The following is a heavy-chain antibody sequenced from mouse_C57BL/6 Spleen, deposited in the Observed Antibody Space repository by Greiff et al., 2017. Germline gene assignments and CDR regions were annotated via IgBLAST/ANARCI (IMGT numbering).Heavy chain of an antibody. CDR2: IYPGDGDT. V-gene: IGHV1-80*01. D-gene: IGHD1-1*01. Sequence: QVQLQQSGAELVKPGASVKISCKASGYAFSSYWMNWVKQRPGKGLEWIGQIYPGDGDTNYNGKFKGKATLTADKSSSPAYMQLSSLTSEDSAVYFCARRTTVVAWDYWGQGTTLTVSS. CDR3: ARRTTVVAWDY. J-gene: IGHJ2*01. CDR1: GYAFSSYW.